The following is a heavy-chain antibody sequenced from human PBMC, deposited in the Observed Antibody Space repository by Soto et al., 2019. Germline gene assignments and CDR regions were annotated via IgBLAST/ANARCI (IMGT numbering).Heavy chain of an antibody. J-gene: IGHJ4*02. CDR1: GYTFTSYD. V-gene: IGHV1-8*01. CDR2: MNPNSGNT. CDR3: ARGIYGDYPLEGLLFDY. D-gene: IGHD4-17*01. Sequence: ASVKVSCKASGYTFTSYDINWVRQATGQGLEWMGWMNPNSGNTGYAQKFQGRVTMTRNTSISTAYMELSSLRSEDTAVYYCARGIYGDYPLEGLLFDYWGQGTLVTVSS.